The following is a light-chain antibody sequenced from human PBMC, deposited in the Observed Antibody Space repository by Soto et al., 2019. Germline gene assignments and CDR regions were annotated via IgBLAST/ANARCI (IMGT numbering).Light chain of an antibody. CDR3: MRGTHRPQIRIT. CDR1: QSLVYSDGNTY. Sequence: DVVMTQSPLSLPVTLGQPASISCRSSQSLVYSDGNTYLNWFQQRPGQSPRRLIYKVSNRDSGVPDRFSCSGSGTDFTLKISRVEAEDVGVYYCMRGTHRPQIRITFGPGTKVDIK. CDR2: KVS. J-gene: IGKJ3*01. V-gene: IGKV2-30*01.